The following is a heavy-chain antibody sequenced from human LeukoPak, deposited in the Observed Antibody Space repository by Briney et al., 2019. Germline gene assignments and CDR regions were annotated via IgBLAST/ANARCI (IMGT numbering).Heavy chain of an antibody. V-gene: IGHV3-9*01. CDR1: GFTFDDYA. CDR3: AKEGH. CDR2: ISWNSGSI. Sequence: GGSLRLSCAASGFTFDDYAMRWVRQAPGKGLEWVSGISWNSGSIGYADSVKGRFNISRDTAKDPLYLHMHGLRAEDTALYSCAKEGHWGQGTLVTVSS. J-gene: IGHJ4*02.